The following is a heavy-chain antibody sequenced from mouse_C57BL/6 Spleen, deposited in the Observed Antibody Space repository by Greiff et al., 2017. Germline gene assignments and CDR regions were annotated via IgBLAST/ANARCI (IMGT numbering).Heavy chain of an antibody. D-gene: IGHD2-5*01. CDR2: IRLKSDNYAT. CDR1: GFTFSNYW. V-gene: IGHV6-3*01. CDR3: TAYYSNSAWFAY. Sequence: EVKLMESGGGLVQPGGSMKLSCVASGFTFSNYWMNWVRQSPEKGLEWVAQIRLKSDNYATHYAESVKGRFTISRDDSKSSVYLQMNNLRAEDTGIYYCTAYYSNSAWFAYWGQGTLVTVSA. J-gene: IGHJ3*01.